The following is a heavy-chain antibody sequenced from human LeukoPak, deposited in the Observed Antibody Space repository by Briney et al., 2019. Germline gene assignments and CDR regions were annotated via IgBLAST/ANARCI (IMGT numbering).Heavy chain of an antibody. CDR1: GGSISSGSYF. J-gene: IGHJ5*02. V-gene: IGHV4-61*09. CDR2: IYTSGTT. D-gene: IGHD3-3*01. CDR3: ARGITIFGVVIQNWFDP. Sequence: SQTLSLTCTVSGGSISSGSYFWRWIRQPAGRGLEWIGHIYTSGTTNYNPSLKSRVTISEDTTKNQFSLKLSSVTAADTAVYYCARGITIFGVVIQNWFDPWGQGTLVTVSS.